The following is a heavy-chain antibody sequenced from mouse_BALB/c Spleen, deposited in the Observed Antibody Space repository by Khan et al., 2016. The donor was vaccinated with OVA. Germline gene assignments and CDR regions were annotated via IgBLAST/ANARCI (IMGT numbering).Heavy chain of an antibody. CDR1: GFTFSSFG. CDR2: ISGDSSTI. D-gene: IGHD1-1*01. Sequence: EVQLLETGGGLVQPGGSRKLSCVASGFTFSSFGMHWVRQAPEKGLEWVAYISGDSSTIYYTDTVKGRFTISRDNPKNTLFLQMPSLRSEDRAMYYCARSYFYGYYFDQWGQGTTLTVSS. J-gene: IGHJ2*01. V-gene: IGHV5-17*02. CDR3: ARSYFYGYYFDQ.